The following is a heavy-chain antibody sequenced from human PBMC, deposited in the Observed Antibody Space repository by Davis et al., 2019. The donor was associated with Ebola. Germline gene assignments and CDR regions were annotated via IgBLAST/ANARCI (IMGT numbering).Heavy chain of an antibody. CDR1: GFTFRSYG. Sequence: GESLKISCAASGFTFRSYGMHWVRQAPGKGLEWVAGIWYDGSNKYYADSVKGRFTISRDNSKNTLYLQMNSLRAEDTAVYYCARDRAWFGELFFDYWGQGTLVTVSS. CDR2: IWYDGSNK. CDR3: ARDRAWFGELFFDY. V-gene: IGHV3-33*01. J-gene: IGHJ4*02. D-gene: IGHD3-10*01.